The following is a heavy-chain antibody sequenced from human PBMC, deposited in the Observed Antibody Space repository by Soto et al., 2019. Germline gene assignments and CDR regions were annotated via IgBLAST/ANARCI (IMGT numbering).Heavy chain of an antibody. CDR2: INQDGST. V-gene: IGHV4-34*01. D-gene: IGHD6-13*01. J-gene: IGHJ5*02. CDR1: GGSFSVHY. CDR3: AGGFRSWVPPP. Sequence: QVQLQQWGAGLLKPSETLSLTCAVFGGSFSVHYWSWVRQPPGKGLEWIGEINQDGSTSYNPSLQSRVTISVDTSKIQFSLTMRSVTAADTAVYYCAGGFRSWVPPPWGQGTQVTVSS.